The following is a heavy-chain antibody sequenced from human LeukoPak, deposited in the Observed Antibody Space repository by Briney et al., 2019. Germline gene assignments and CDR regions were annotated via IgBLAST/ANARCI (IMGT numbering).Heavy chain of an antibody. Sequence: GASVKVSCKASGGTFSSYAISWVRQAPGQGLEWMGGIIPIFGTANYAQKFQGRVTITADESTSTAYMELSSLKASDTAMYYCARVAGSYYSGLEYWGQGTLVTVSS. D-gene: IGHD3-10*01. CDR3: ARVAGSYYSGLEY. CDR2: IIPIFGTA. V-gene: IGHV1-69*13. CDR1: GGTFSSYA. J-gene: IGHJ4*02.